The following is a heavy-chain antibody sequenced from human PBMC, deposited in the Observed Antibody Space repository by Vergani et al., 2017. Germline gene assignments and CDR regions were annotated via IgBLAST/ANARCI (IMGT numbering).Heavy chain of an antibody. Sequence: QVQLQESGPGLVKPSETLSLTCAVYGGSFSGYYWSWIRQPPGKGLEWIGEINHSGSTNYNPSLKSRVTISVDTSKNQFSLKLSSVTAADTAVYYCARGLPGGWGQGTLVTVSS. V-gene: IGHV4-34*01. CDR2: INHSGST. CDR1: GGSFSGYY. J-gene: IGHJ4*02. CDR3: ARGLPGG. D-gene: IGHD3-10*01.